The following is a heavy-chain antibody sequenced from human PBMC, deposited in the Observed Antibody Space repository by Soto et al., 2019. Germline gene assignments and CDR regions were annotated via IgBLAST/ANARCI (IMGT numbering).Heavy chain of an antibody. CDR2: IGVGSSYI. J-gene: IGHJ4*02. CDR3: ARERTAAGTAAGSTYFDY. D-gene: IGHD6-13*01. CDR1: GFSFSSHS. V-gene: IGHV3-21*01. Sequence: EVQLVESGGGLVKPGGSLRLSCAGSGFSFSSHSMDWVRQAPGKGLEWVSVIGVGSSYIYYADSVKGRFTISRDNTKNSLILQMDGLRAEDTAVYYCARERTAAGTAAGSTYFDYWGQGTLVTVSS.